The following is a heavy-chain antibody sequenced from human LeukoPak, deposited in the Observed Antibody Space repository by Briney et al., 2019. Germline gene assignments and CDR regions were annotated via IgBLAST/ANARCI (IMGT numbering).Heavy chain of an antibody. J-gene: IGHJ4*02. CDR1: GFTFSSYA. V-gene: IGHV3-23*01. Sequence: GGSLRLSCAASGFTFSSYAMSWVRQAPGKELEWVSAISGSGGSTYYADSVKGRFTISRDNSKNTLYLQMNSLRAEDTAVYYCAKGWMLRFLEWFFDYWGQGTLVTVSS. CDR3: AKGWMLRFLEWFFDY. CDR2: ISGSGGST. D-gene: IGHD3-3*01.